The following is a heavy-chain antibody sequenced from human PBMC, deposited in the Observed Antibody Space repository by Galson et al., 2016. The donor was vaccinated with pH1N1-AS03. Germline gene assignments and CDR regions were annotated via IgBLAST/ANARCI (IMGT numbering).Heavy chain of an antibody. Sequence: DHAAPVKGRFTISRDDSENTLYLQMNSLKSEDTGVYYCTTAHGSGPGGFDYWGHGTLVTVSS. D-gene: IGHD3-10*01. CDR3: TTAHGSGPGGFDY. J-gene: IGHJ4*01. V-gene: IGHV3-15*01.